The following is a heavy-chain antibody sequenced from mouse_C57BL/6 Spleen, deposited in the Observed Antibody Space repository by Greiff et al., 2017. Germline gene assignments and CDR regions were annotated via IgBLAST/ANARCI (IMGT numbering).Heavy chain of an antibody. CDR2: IYPRSGNT. J-gene: IGHJ2*01. CDR1: GYTFTSYG. Sequence: QVHVKQPGAELARPGASVKLSCKASGYTFTSYGISWVKQRTGQGLEWIGEIYPRSGNTYYNEKFKGKATLTADKSSSTAYMELRGLTSEDSAVYFGARYTTVVAASDYWGQGTTLTVSS. CDR3: ARYTTVVAASDY. V-gene: IGHV1-81*01. D-gene: IGHD1-1*01.